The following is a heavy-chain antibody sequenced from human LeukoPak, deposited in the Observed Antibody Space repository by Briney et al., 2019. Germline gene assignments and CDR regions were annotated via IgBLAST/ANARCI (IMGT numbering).Heavy chain of an antibody. J-gene: IGHJ4*02. CDR3: AKSRSPGRRKYYDILTGYPPYYFDY. CDR2: ISGSGGST. Sequence: PGGSLRLSCAASGFTFSSYAMSWVRQAPGKGLEWVSAISGSGGSTYYADSVKGRFTISRDNSKNTLYLQMNSLRAEDTAVYYCAKSRSPGRRKYYDILTGYPPYYFDYWGQGTLVTVSS. D-gene: IGHD3-9*01. CDR1: GFTFSSYA. V-gene: IGHV3-23*01.